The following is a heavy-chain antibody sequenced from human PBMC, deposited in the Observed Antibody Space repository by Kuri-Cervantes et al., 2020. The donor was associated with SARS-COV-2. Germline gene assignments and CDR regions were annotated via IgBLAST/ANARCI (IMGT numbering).Heavy chain of an antibody. J-gene: IGHJ4*02. CDR1: GFTFSSYS. V-gene: IGHV3-48*01. CDR2: ISSSSSTI. Sequence: GESLKISCAASGFTFSSYSMNWVRQAPGKGLEWVSYISSSSSTIYYADSVKRRFTISRDNDKNSLYLQMNSLRAEDTAVYYCARGNSRENPDVLDYWGQGTLVTVSS. CDR3: ARGNSRENPDVLDY. D-gene: IGHD2/OR15-2a*01.